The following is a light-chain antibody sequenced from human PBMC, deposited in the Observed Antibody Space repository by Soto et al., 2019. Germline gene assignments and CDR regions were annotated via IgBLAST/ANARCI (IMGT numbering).Light chain of an antibody. Sequence: QSALTQPASVSGSPGQSITISCTGTSSDVGGYNYVSWYKQHPGKAPKLIIYDVTNRPSGVSSRFSGSKSGNTASLSISGLQADDEADYYCCSYTTSTTSYVFGTGTKLTVL. J-gene: IGLJ1*01. CDR3: CSYTTSTTSYV. V-gene: IGLV2-14*03. CDR2: DVT. CDR1: SSDVGGYNY.